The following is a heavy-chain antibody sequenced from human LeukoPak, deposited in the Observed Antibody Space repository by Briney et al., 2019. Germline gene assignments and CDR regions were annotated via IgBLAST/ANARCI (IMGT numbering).Heavy chain of an antibody. CDR1: GYTLTELS. V-gene: IGHV1-24*01. Sequence: ASVKVSCKVSGYTLTELSMHWVRQAPGKGLEWMGGFDPEDGETIYAQKFQGRVTMTEDTSTDTAYMELSSLRSEDTAVYYCATSGHYYYGSGSCFNYWGQGTLVTVSS. CDR3: ATSGHYYYGSGSCFNY. CDR2: FDPEDGET. D-gene: IGHD3-10*01. J-gene: IGHJ4*02.